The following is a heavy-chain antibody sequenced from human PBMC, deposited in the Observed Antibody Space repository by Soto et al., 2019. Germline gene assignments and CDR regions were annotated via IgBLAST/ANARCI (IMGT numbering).Heavy chain of an antibody. CDR3: EAGRYSYGYDY. J-gene: IGHJ4*02. CDR1: GYTFTGYY. Sequence: VQVSCKASGYTFTGYYMHWVRQAPGQGLEWMGWINPNSGGTNYAQKFQGWVTMTRDTSISTAYMELSRLTSDDTAVYYCEAGRYSYGYDYWGQGTLVTVSS. V-gene: IGHV1-2*04. D-gene: IGHD5-18*01. CDR2: INPNSGGT.